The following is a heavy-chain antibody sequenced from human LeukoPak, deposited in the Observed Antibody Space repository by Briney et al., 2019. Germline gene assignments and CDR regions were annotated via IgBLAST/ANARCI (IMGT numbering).Heavy chain of an antibody. CDR2: INHSGST. D-gene: IGHD5-18*01. V-gene: IGHV4-34*01. Sequence: SETLSLTCAVYGGSFSGYYWSWIRQPPGKGLEWIGEINHSGSTNYNPSLRSRVTISGDTSKNQFSLKLSSVTAADTAVYFCARVGYSYVINDWSRTGLGAYPTKYYYHMDVWGKGTTVTVSS. J-gene: IGHJ6*03. CDR1: GGSFSGYY. CDR3: ARVGYSYVINDWSRTGLGAYPTKYYYHMDV.